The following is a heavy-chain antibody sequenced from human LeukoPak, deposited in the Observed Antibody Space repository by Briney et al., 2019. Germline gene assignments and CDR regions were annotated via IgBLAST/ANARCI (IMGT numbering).Heavy chain of an antibody. CDR1: GGSVRGSNYY. V-gene: IGHV4-39*07. J-gene: IGHJ4*02. CDR3: AKSGRRMYYYDSSGRDFDY. Sequence: PSETLSLTCTVSGGSVRGSNYYWGWIRQTPGKGLEWIGSLYYNGDTYYNPSLMSRVTMTVDRSKNQFSLTLTSVTAADTAVYYCAKSGRRMYYYDSSGRDFDYWGQGTLVTVSS. CDR2: LYYNGDT. D-gene: IGHD3-22*01.